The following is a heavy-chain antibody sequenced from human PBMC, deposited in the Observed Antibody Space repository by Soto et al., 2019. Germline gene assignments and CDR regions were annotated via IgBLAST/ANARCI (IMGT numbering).Heavy chain of an antibody. CDR2: IIPIFGTA. J-gene: IGHJ4*02. Sequence: SVKVSCKASGGTFSSYAISWVRQAPGQGLEWMGGIIPIFGTANYAQKFQGRVTITADESTSTAYMELSSLRSEDTAVYYCNYYDSSGYYYARPYWGQGTLVTVS. CDR3: NYYDSSGYYYARPY. CDR1: GGTFSSYA. D-gene: IGHD3-22*01. V-gene: IGHV1-69*13.